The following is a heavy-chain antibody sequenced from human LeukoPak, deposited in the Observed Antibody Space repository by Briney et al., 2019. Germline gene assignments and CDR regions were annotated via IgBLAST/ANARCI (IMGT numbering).Heavy chain of an antibody. CDR2: ISSSGSYI. D-gene: IGHD3-22*01. J-gene: IGHJ4*02. CDR3: ARDLKYYDSSGFDF. Sequence: GGSLRLSCAASGFTFSSYGMNWVRQAPGKGLEWVSGISSSGSYIYYTDSVKGQFTISRDNAKNSLSLQMNSLRVEDTAVYYCARDLKYYDSSGFDFWGQGTLVTVSS. V-gene: IGHV3-21*01. CDR1: GFTFSSYG.